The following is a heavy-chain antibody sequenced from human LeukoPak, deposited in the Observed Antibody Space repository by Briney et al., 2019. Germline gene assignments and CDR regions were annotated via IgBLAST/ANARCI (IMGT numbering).Heavy chain of an antibody. D-gene: IGHD3-10*01. J-gene: IGHJ4*02. CDR1: GGSISSSSYY. V-gene: IGHV4-39*07. CDR3: ARTVRGVIITPGGYYFDY. Sequence: SETLSLTCTVSGGSISSSSYYWGWIRQPPGKGLEWIGSIYYSGSTYYNPSLKSRVTISVDTSKNQFSLKPSSVTAADTAVYYCARTVRGVIITPGGYYFDYWGQGTLVTVST. CDR2: IYYSGST.